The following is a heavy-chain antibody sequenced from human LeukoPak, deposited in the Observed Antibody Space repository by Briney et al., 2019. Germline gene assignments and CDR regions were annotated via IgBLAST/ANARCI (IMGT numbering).Heavy chain of an antibody. J-gene: IGHJ3*02. D-gene: IGHD1-14*01. CDR3: ASPSAPGGAFDI. CDR2: IYHSGST. CDR1: GGSIYSPNW. V-gene: IGHV4/OR15-8*01. Sequence: SETLSLTCVVSGGSIYSPNWWTWVRQPPGKGLEWIGYIYHSGSTYYNPSLKSRVTISVDRSKNQFSLKLSSVTAADTAVYYCASPSAPGGAFDIWGQGTMVTVSS.